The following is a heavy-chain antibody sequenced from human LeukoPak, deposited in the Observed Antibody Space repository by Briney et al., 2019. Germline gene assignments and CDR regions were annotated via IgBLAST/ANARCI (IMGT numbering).Heavy chain of an antibody. Sequence: GGSLRLSCTVSGFTVSSNSMSWVRQAPGKGLEWVSFIYSDNTHYSDSVKGRFTISRDNSKNTLYLQMNSLRAEDTAVYYCAREDYGGNSLPTTNYWGQGTLVTVSS. J-gene: IGHJ4*02. D-gene: IGHD4-23*01. CDR2: IYSDNT. CDR1: GFTVSSNS. V-gene: IGHV3-53*01. CDR3: AREDYGGNSLPTTNY.